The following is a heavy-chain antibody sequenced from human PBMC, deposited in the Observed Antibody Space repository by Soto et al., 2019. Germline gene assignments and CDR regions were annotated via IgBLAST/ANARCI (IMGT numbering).Heavy chain of an antibody. Sequence: PSETLSFTCTASAVSITSYFWSWLRQTPGKVLDWIGSISFSGATYSNPSLKGRAALSVETAENHLSLTLNSVTSADTAVYFCARDRRDGYKRYLEFWGQGNQV. D-gene: IGHD3-9*01. V-gene: IGHV4-59*01. CDR2: ISFSGAT. J-gene: IGHJ4*02. CDR1: AVSITSYF. CDR3: ARDRRDGYKRYLEF.